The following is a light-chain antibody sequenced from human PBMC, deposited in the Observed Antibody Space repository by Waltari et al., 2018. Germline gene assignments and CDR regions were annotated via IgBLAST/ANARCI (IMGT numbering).Light chain of an antibody. CDR3: QQSYNFPLT. Sequence: DIQMTQSPSSVSASIGDRVTITCRANQDISSWLAWYQQKPGKAPILLISGASNLQSGVPSMCTGGGSGTEFTLTISSLQPGDFATYYCQQSYNFPLTFGGGTKVEI. J-gene: IGKJ4*01. CDR2: GAS. V-gene: IGKV1-12*01. CDR1: QDISSW.